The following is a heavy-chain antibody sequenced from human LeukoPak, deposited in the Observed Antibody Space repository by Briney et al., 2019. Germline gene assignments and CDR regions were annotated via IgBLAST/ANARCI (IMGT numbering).Heavy chain of an antibody. J-gene: IGHJ4*02. CDR2: IRSSSTYI. CDR3: ARVAWDYHDSSGYRFDY. Sequence: NPGGSLRLSCAASGFTFSSYTMNWVRQAPGKGLEWVSSIRSSSTYIYYADSVKGRFTISRDNAKNSLYLQMNSLRAEDTAVYYCARVAWDYHDSSGYRFDYWGQGTLVTVSS. V-gene: IGHV3-21*01. CDR1: GFTFSSYT. D-gene: IGHD3-22*01.